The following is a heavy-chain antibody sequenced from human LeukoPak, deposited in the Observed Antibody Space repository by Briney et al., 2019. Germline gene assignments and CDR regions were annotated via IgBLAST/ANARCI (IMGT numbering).Heavy chain of an antibody. CDR1: GGSFSGYY. V-gene: IGHV4-4*07. Sequence: SETLSLTCAVYGGSFSGYYWSWIRQPAGKGLEWIGRIYTSGSTNYNPSLKSRVTMSVDTSKNQFSLKLSSVTAADTAVYYCARDLYYGALGPYFDYWGQGTLVTVSS. CDR3: ARDLYYGALGPYFDY. J-gene: IGHJ4*02. D-gene: IGHD4-17*01. CDR2: IYTSGST.